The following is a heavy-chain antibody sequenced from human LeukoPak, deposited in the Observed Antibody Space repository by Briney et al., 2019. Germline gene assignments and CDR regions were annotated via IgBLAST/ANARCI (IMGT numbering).Heavy chain of an antibody. CDR2: IHHGGST. V-gene: IGHV4-4*02. J-gene: IGHJ2*01. CDR3: ARENSLDYYDSGTYYKMGGAFDL. CDR1: GGSISSFNW. D-gene: IGHD3-10*01. Sequence: SETLSLTCAVSGGSISSFNWWSWVRQPPGKGLEWIGEIHHGGSTNYNPSLKSRVTISVDKSKSQFSLKLRSVPAADTAVYFCARENSLDYYDSGTYYKMGGAFDLWGRGTLVTVSS.